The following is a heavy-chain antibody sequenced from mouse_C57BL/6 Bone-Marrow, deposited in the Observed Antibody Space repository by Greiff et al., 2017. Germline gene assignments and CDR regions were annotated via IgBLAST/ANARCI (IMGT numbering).Heavy chain of an antibody. CDR1: GYTFTSYW. Sequence: QVQLQQPGAELVKPWASVKLSCKASGYTFTSYWMHWVKQRPGRGLGWIGRIVPNSGGTKYNEKFKSKATLTVDKPSSTAYMQLSSLTAEDSAVYYCAHGDYFYWYFAVWGTGTTVTVTA. V-gene: IGHV1-72*01. CDR3: AHGDYFYWYFAV. CDR2: IVPNSGGT. D-gene: IGHD2-13*01. J-gene: IGHJ1*03.